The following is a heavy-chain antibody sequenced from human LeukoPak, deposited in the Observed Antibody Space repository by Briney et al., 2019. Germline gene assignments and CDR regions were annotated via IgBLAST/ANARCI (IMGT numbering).Heavy chain of an antibody. V-gene: IGHV1-8*01. CDR3: ARAYNWNDFGY. Sequence: ASVKVSCKASGYTFTSYDINWVRQATGQGLEWMGLMNPNSDNTGYAQKFQGRVTMTRNTSISTAYMELSSLRSEDTAVYYCARAYNWNDFGYWGQGTLVTVSS. CDR2: MNPNSDNT. CDR1: GYTFTSYD. D-gene: IGHD1-1*01. J-gene: IGHJ4*02.